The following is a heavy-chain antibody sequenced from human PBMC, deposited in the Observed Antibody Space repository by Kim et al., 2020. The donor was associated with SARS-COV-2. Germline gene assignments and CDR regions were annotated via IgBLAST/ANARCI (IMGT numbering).Heavy chain of an antibody. CDR3: ARVADILTGYLNWFDP. J-gene: IGHJ5*02. V-gene: IGHV1-69*13. CDR1: GGTFSSYA. CDR2: IIPIFGTA. Sequence: SVKVSCKASGGTFSSYAISWVRQAPGQGLEWMGGIIPIFGTANYAQKFQGRVTITADESTSTAYMELSSLRSEDTAVYYCARVADILTGYLNWFDPWGQGTLVTVSS. D-gene: IGHD3-9*01.